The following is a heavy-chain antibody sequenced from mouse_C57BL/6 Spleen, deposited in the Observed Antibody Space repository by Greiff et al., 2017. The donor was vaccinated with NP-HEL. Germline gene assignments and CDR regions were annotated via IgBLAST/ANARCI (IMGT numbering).Heavy chain of an antibody. Sequence: QVQLQQSGAELVRPGASVTLSFKASGYTFTDYEMHWVKQTPVHGLEWIGAIDPETGGTAYNQKFKGKAILTADKSSSTAYMELRSLTSEDSAVYYCTSWGFAYWGQGTLVTVSA. CDR2: IDPETGGT. V-gene: IGHV1-15*01. CDR1: GYTFTDYE. CDR3: TSWGFAY. J-gene: IGHJ3*01.